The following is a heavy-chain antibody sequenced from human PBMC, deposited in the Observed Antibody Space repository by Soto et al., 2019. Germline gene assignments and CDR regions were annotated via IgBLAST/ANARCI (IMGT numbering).Heavy chain of an antibody. Sequence: VQLVESGGGLIQPGGFLRLSCAASGFSVSNNHMTWIRQTAGKGLELVSFIHGGGSTSYADSVKGRFTISRDNSKNTLYLQMDRLRAEDTAIYYCAGRLTTAASLDYWGQGTLVTVSS. D-gene: IGHD3-16*01. CDR2: IHGGGST. V-gene: IGHV3-53*01. J-gene: IGHJ4*02. CDR1: GFSVSNNH. CDR3: AGRLTTAASLDY.